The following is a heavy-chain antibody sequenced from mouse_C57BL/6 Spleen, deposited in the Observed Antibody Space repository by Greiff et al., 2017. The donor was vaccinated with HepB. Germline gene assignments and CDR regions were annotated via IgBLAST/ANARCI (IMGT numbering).Heavy chain of an antibody. D-gene: IGHD1-1*01. CDR2: IYPGSGST. Sequence: QVQLQQPGAELVKPGASVKMSCKASGYTFTSYWITWVKQRPGQGLEWIGDIYPGSGSTNYNEKFKSKATLTVDTSSSTAYMQLSSLTSEDSAVYYCASPDYYGSSYDAMDYWGQGTSVTVSS. V-gene: IGHV1-55*01. J-gene: IGHJ4*01. CDR3: ASPDYYGSSYDAMDY. CDR1: GYTFTSYW.